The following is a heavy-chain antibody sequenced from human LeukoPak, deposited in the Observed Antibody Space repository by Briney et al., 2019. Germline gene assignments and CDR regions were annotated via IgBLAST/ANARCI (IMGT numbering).Heavy chain of an antibody. CDR3: AKNVREADWYYYYMDV. CDR1: GFTFSSYG. CDR2: ISGDAGRT. J-gene: IGHJ6*03. Sequence: GGSLRLSCAASGFTFSSYGMNWVRQAPGKGLEWVSGISGDAGRTYYADSVKGRFTIYRDNSKNTLYLQMNSLRAEDTAVYYCAKNVREADWYYYYMDVWGKGTTVTVSS. D-gene: IGHD3-9*01. V-gene: IGHV3-23*01.